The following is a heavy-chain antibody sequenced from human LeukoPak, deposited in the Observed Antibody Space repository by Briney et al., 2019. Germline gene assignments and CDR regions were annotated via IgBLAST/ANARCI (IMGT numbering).Heavy chain of an antibody. CDR2: IDANGVAT. CDR1: GFTFSSYA. J-gene: IGHJ5*02. D-gene: IGHD3-10*01. Sequence: GGSLRLSCAPSGFTFSSYAMTWVRQAPGKGLEWVSSIDANGVATFYAESVKGRFSISRDNAKNTVGLQMHSLTAEDTAVYYCAKDQSYYNWFDPWGQGTLVTVSS. V-gene: IGHV3-23*01. CDR3: AKDQSYYNWFDP.